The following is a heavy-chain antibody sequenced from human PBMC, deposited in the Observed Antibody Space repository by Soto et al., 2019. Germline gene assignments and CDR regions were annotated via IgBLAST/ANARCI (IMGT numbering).Heavy chain of an antibody. CDR2: ISSSSSYI. J-gene: IGHJ6*02. Sequence: GGSLRLSCAASGFTFSSYSMNWVRQAPGKGLEWVSSISSSSSYIYYADSVKGRFTISRDNAKNSLYLQMNSLRAEDTAVYYCARDPGQLTVGGTYYYYGMDVWGQGTTVTVSS. CDR1: GFTFSSYS. V-gene: IGHV3-21*01. D-gene: IGHD6-13*01. CDR3: ARDPGQLTVGGTYYYYGMDV.